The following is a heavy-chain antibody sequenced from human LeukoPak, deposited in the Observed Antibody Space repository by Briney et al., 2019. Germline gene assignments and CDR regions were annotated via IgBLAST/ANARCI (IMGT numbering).Heavy chain of an antibody. CDR3: ARVPVAAGPGGDAFDI. CDR1: GFTFSSYW. CDR2: IKQDGSEK. D-gene: IGHD6-13*01. V-gene: IGHV3-7*01. Sequence: PGGSLRLSCAASGFTFSSYWMSWVRQAPGKGLEWVANIKQDGSEKYYVDSVKGRFTISRDNAKNSLYLQMNSLRAEDTAVYYCARVPVAAGPGGDAFDIWGQGTMVTVSS. J-gene: IGHJ3*02.